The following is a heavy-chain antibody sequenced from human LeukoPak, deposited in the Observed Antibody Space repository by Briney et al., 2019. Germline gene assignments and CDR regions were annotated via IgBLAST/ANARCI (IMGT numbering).Heavy chain of an antibody. CDR2: INHSGST. Sequence: PSETLSLTRAVYGGSFSGYYWSWIRQPPGKGLEWIGEINHSGSTNYNPSLKSRVTISVDTSKNQFSLKLSSVTAADTAVYYCARGRRGIYYYYYYMDVWGKGTTVTVSS. CDR3: ARGRRGIYYYYYYMDV. V-gene: IGHV4-34*01. J-gene: IGHJ6*03. CDR1: GGSFSGYY.